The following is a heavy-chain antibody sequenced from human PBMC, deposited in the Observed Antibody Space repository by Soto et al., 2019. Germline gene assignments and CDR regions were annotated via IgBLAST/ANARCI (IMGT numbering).Heavy chain of an antibody. J-gene: IGHJ4*02. CDR2: ISGRGGVT. CDR3: AKVSEYSSGWSDY. D-gene: IGHD6-13*01. Sequence: EVQVLESGGGLVQPGGSLRLSCAASGFTFSSYAMNWVRQAPGKGLEWVSVISGRGGVTKYAESVKGRFTMSRANSKNKVYLQMNSMRGEDTAVYYCAKVSEYSSGWSDYWGQGTLVTVSS. CDR1: GFTFSSYA. V-gene: IGHV3-23*01.